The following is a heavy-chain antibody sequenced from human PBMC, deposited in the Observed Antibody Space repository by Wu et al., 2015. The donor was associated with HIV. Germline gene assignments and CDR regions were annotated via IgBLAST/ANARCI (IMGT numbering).Heavy chain of an antibody. CDR1: GYTFTSYG. J-gene: IGHJ4*02. CDR2: ISGYTGNT. CDR3: ARDHLTEGCSGDSCYSAVDY. D-gene: IGHD2-15*01. V-gene: IGHV1-18*01. Sequence: QVQLVQSGAEVKKPGASVKVSCKASGYTFTSYGVSWVRQAPGQGLEWMGWISGYTGNTNYGQKIQGRVTMTTDTSTSTAYMELRSLRSDDTAVYYCARDHLTEGCSGDSCYSAVDYWGQGTRGHRLL.